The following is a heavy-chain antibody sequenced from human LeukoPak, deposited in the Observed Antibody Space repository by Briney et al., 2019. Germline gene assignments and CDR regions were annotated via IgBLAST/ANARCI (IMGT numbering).Heavy chain of an antibody. J-gene: IGHJ6*02. D-gene: IGHD3-3*01. CDR1: GYTFTGYD. CDR3: ARGLGRFLEWFSYYYYGMDV. V-gene: IGHV1-8*01. CDR2: MNPNSGNT. Sequence: ASVKVSCKASGYTFTGYDINWVRQATGQGLEWMGWMNPNSGNTGYAQKFQGRVTMTRNTSISTAYMELSSLRSEDTAVYYCARGLGRFLEWFSYYYYGMDVWGQGTTVTVSS.